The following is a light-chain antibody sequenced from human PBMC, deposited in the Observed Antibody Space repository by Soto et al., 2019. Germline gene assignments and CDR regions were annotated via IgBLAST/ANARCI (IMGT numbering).Light chain of an antibody. V-gene: IGKV1-5*03. Sequence: DIQMTQSPFTLSASVGDRVTITCRASQSISDWVAWYQQKPGKAPKLLIYKASTLGSGVPSRFSGSGSGTDFTLTISSLQADDFASYYCQQYNSFPWTFGKGAKVEIK. CDR3: QQYNSFPWT. CDR2: KAS. CDR1: QSISDW. J-gene: IGKJ1*01.